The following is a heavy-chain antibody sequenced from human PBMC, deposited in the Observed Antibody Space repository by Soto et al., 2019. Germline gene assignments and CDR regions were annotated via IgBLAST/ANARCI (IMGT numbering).Heavy chain of an antibody. CDR1: GGTFSSYA. Sequence: SVKVSCKASGGTFSSYAISWVRQAPGQGLEWMGGIIPIFGTANYAQKFQGRVTITADESTSTAYMELSSLRSEDTAVYYCARVLKGYYDSSGYAFDIWGQGKMVTVSS. CDR3: ARVLKGYYDSSGYAFDI. J-gene: IGHJ3*02. CDR2: IIPIFGTA. D-gene: IGHD3-22*01. V-gene: IGHV1-69*13.